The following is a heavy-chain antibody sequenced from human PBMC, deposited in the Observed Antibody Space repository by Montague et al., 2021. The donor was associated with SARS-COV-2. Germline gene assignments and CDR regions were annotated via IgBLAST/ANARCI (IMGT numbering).Heavy chain of an antibody. D-gene: IGHD6-25*01. V-gene: IGHV4-59*02. CDR2: IYHSGSP. CDR3: ARDPRGGTGYLDS. CDR1: GEYVSAFY. J-gene: IGHJ5*01. Sequence: SETLSLTCSVSGEYVSAFYWNWLRQSPGKGLEWIGRIYHSGSPNFNPSLKRRLSMSIDTSKNQFSLTLRSVTAADTAICFCARDPRGGTGYLDSWGQGILVAVSS.